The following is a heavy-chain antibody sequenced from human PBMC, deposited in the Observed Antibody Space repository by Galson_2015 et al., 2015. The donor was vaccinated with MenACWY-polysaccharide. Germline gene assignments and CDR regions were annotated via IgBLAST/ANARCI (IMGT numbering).Heavy chain of an antibody. CDR3: AREGSRIVFHAFDV. V-gene: IGHV3-33*01. CDR1: GLKFRGSG. J-gene: IGHJ3*01. Sequence: LRLSCAASGLKFRGSGMHWVRQAPGKGLEWVAVIQYDGSQKQYIDSVKGRFTISRDNSKNTLYLEMNSLRAEDTALYYCAREGSRIVFHAFDVWGQGTMVIVSS. CDR2: IQYDGSQK. D-gene: IGHD3-10*02.